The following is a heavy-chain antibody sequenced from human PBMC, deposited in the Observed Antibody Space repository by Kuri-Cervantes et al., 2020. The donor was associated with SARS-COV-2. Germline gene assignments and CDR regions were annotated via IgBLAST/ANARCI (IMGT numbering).Heavy chain of an antibody. Sequence: GESLKISCAASGFTFGSYTMHWVRQAPGKGLEWVAVISYDGNSKYYADSVKGRFTISRDNSKNTLYLQMNSLRAEDTAVYYCARDPEYYDFWSGYSAIPDYYYYYGMDVWGQGTTVTVSS. V-gene: IGHV3-30-3*01. CDR3: ARDPEYYDFWSGYSAIPDYYYYYGMDV. J-gene: IGHJ6*02. CDR2: ISYDGNSK. D-gene: IGHD3-3*01. CDR1: GFTFGSYT.